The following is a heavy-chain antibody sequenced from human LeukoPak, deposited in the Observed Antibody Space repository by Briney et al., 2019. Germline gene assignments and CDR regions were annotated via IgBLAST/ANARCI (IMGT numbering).Heavy chain of an antibody. CDR2: INHSGST. V-gene: IGHV4-34*01. J-gene: IGHJ5*02. Sequence: SETLALTCAVYGGSFSGYYWSWIRQPPGKGLEWIGEINHSGSTNYNPSLKSRVTISVETSKKQFSLKLSSVTAADTAVYYCARACGTTVTTGNWFDPWGQGTLVTVSS. D-gene: IGHD4-17*01. CDR3: ARACGTTVTTGNWFDP. CDR1: GGSFSGYY.